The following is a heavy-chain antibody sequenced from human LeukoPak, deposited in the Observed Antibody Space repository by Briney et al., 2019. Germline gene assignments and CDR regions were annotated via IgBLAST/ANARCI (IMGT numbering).Heavy chain of an antibody. CDR2: IYYSGST. Sequence: SETLSLTCTVAGGSIGSYYWGWVRQPPGKWLEWIGYIYYSGSTNYNPSLKSRVTISIDTSKNQFSLKLSSVTAADTAVYYCARRDCSSASCSFDYWGQGTLVTVSS. CDR3: ARRDCSSASCSFDY. CDR1: GGSIGSYY. J-gene: IGHJ4*02. D-gene: IGHD2-2*01. V-gene: IGHV4-59*01.